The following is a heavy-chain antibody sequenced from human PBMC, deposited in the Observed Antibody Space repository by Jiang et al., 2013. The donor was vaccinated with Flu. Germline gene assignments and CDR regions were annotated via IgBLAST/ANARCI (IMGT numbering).Heavy chain of an antibody. J-gene: IGHJ2*01. Sequence: VQPGRSLRLSCSASGFTFDDYAMHWVRQVPGRGLEWVSSISWNRGSIDYAESVKGRFTISRDNAKNTLYLQMNSVRIEDTALYYCSAGITIFGVSLPASLSAFDFWGRGTLVTVSS. V-gene: IGHV3-9*01. CDR3: SAGITIFGVSLPASLSAFDF. CDR1: GFTFDDYA. CDR2: ISWNRGSI. D-gene: IGHD3-3*01.